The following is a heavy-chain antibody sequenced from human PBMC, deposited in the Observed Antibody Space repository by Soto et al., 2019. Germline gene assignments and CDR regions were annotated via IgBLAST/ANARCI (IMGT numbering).Heavy chain of an antibody. CDR1: GGTFSSYA. CDR3: ASGVFSDYGTYYFDY. J-gene: IGHJ4*02. CDR2: IIPIYGPT. D-gene: IGHD4-17*01. Sequence: QVQLVQSGAAVKKSGSSVKVSCKASGGTFSSYAISWVRQAPGQGLEWMGGIIPIYGPTNYAQKFRGRVTITADESTSTAYMELSSLRSEDTAVYYGASGVFSDYGTYYFDYWGQGTLVTVSS. V-gene: IGHV1-69*01.